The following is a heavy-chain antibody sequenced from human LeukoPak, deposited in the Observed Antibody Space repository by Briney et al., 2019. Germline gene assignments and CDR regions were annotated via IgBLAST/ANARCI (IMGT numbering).Heavy chain of an antibody. CDR1: GGSISSYY. CDR3: ARRGYYYYGMDV. J-gene: IGHJ6*02. CDR2: IYYSGST. V-gene: IGHV4-59*01. Sequence: SETLSLTCTVSGGSISSYYWSWIRQPPGKGLEWIGYIYYSGSTNYSPSLKSRVTISVDTSKNQFSLKLSSVTAADTAVYYCARRGYYYYGMDVWGQGTTVTVSS.